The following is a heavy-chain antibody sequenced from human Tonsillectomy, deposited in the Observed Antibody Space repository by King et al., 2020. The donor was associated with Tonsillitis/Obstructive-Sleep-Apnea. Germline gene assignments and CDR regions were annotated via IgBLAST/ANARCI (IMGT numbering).Heavy chain of an antibody. CDR3: TRVSGSYYLDY. J-gene: IGHJ4*02. Sequence: EVQLVESGGGLVQPGGSLRLSCAASGFTFSDHYMDWVHQAPGKGLEWVGRTRNKASSYSTEYAASVKGRFTISRDDSKNSLYLQVNTLRTDDTAVYYCTRVSGSYYLDYWGQGTLVTVSS. CDR1: GFTFSDHY. V-gene: IGHV3-72*01. D-gene: IGHD1-26*01. CDR2: TRNKASSYST.